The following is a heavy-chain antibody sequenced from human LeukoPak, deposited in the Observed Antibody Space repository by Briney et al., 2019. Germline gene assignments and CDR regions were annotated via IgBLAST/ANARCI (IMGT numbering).Heavy chain of an antibody. CDR3: ARGPPVRFLEWSPPSDDAFDI. CDR2: ISSSSRYI. J-gene: IGHJ3*02. Sequence: GGSLRLSCEASGFSFSAAWMTWVRQAPGKGLEWVSSISSSSRYIYYADSVEGRFTISRDNAKNSLYLQMNSLRAEDTAVYYCARGPPVRFLEWSPPSDDAFDIWGQGTMVTVSS. D-gene: IGHD3-3*01. V-gene: IGHV3-21*01. CDR1: GFSFSAAW.